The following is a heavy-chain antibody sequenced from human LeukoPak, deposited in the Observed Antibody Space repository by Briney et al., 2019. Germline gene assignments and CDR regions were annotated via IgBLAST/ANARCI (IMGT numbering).Heavy chain of an antibody. CDR1: GFTVSSNY. CDR2: IYSGGST. J-gene: IGHJ4*02. V-gene: IGHV3-53*01. D-gene: IGHD3-10*01. Sequence: GGSLRLSCAASGFTVSSNYMNWVRQAPGKGLEWVSVIYSGGSTYYADSVKGRFTISRDNSKNTLYLQMNSLRAEDTAVYYCAKDRDYGSGSYYNYWGQGTLVTVSS. CDR3: AKDRDYGSGSYYNY.